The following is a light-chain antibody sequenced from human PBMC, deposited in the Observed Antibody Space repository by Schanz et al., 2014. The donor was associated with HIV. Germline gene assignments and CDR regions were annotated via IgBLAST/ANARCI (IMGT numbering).Light chain of an antibody. CDR1: SSDVGGYNY. CDR2: DVS. V-gene: IGLV2-14*01. Sequence: QSALTQPASVSGSPGQSITISCTGTSSDVGGYNYVSWYQQHPGKAPKLMIYDVSNRPSGVSNRFSGSKSANTASLTISGLQAEDEADYYCSSYTVRNSWLFGAGTKLTVL. CDR3: SSYTVRNSWL. J-gene: IGLJ3*02.